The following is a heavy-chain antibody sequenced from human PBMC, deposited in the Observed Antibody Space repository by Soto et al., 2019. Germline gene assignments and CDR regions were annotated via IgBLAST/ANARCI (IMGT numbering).Heavy chain of an antibody. CDR3: ARQADYNILTGHFYYFGY. CDR1: GYSFTDYW. D-gene: IGHD3-9*01. Sequence: GESLKISCKSSGYSFTDYWIGWVRQMPGKGLEWMGIIYPGDSDARYSPSFQGQVTISVDTSINTAFLRWNSLTASDTAMYYCARQADYNILTGHFYYFGYWGQGSLVTVSS. V-gene: IGHV5-51*01. CDR2: IYPGDSDA. J-gene: IGHJ4*02.